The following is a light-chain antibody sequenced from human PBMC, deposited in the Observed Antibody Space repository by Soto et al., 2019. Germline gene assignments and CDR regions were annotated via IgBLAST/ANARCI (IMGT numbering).Light chain of an antibody. Sequence: DIQMTQSPSSLSASVGDRVTITCRASQSISSYLNWYQQKTGKAPKLLIYAASSLQSGVPSRFSGSGSGTNFTLTISSLQPEDVATNSCQQSYSTPAWTFGQGTKVEIK. J-gene: IGKJ1*01. V-gene: IGKV1-39*01. CDR3: QQSYSTPAWT. CDR1: QSISSY. CDR2: AAS.